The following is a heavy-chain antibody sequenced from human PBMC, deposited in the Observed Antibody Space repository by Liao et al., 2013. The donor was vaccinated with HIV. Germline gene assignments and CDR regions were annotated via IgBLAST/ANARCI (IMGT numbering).Heavy chain of an antibody. CDR1: GGSFSGYY. CDR3: ARGRIQLWYFQH. V-gene: IGHV4-34*01. Sequence: QVQLQQWGAGLLKPSETLSLTCAVYGGSFSGYYWSWIRQPPGKGLEWIGEINHSGSTNYNPSLKSRVTISVDTSKNQFSLKLSSVTAADTAVYYCARGRIQLWYFQHWGQGTLVTVSS. CDR2: INHSGST. J-gene: IGHJ1*01. D-gene: IGHD5-18*01.